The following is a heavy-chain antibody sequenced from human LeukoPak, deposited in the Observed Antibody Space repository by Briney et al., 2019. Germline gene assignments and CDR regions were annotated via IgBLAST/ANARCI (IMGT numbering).Heavy chain of an antibody. J-gene: IGHJ4*02. CDR3: ARDYSGSYYYFDY. CDR1: GFTFSSYA. D-gene: IGHD1-26*01. Sequence: GGSLRLSCAASGFTFSSYAMSWVRQAPGKGLEWVSAISGSGGSTYYADSVKGRFTISRDNSKNTLYLQMNSLRAEDTAVYYCARDYSGSYYYFDYWGQGTLVTVSS. V-gene: IGHV3-23*01. CDR2: ISGSGGST.